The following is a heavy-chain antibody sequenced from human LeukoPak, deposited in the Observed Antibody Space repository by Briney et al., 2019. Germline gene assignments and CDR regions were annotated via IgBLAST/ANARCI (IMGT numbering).Heavy chain of an antibody. Sequence: SETLSLTCTVSGGSISSYYWSWIRQPPGKGLEWIGYIYYSGSTNYNPSLKSRVTISVDTSKNQFSLKLSSVTAADTAVYYCASGRGYSGYELSYGMDVWGQGTTVTVSS. V-gene: IGHV4-59*01. J-gene: IGHJ6*02. CDR3: ASGRGYSGYELSYGMDV. D-gene: IGHD5-12*01. CDR1: GGSISSYY. CDR2: IYYSGST.